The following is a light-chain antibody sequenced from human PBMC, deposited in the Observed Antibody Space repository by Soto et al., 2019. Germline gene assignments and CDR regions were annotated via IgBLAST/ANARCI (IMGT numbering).Light chain of an antibody. V-gene: IGKV3-15*01. Sequence: EVVVTQSPATLSVSPGERATFSCRASESVGSNLAWYQQKPGQAPSLLIYTTSTRASGVPDRFSGSGSGTDFTLTISSLEPEDFALYYCQQRNTWPPITFGQGTRLEIK. CDR1: ESVGSN. CDR3: QQRNTWPPIT. J-gene: IGKJ5*01. CDR2: TTS.